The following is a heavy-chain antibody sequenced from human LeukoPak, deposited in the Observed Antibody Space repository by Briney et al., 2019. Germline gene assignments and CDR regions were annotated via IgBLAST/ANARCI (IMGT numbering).Heavy chain of an antibody. D-gene: IGHD3-10*01. Sequence: PGGSLRLSCAASGFTFSSYAMSWVRQAPGKGLEWVSAISGSGGSTYYADSVKGRFTISRDNSKNTLYLQMNSLRAEDTAVYYCAKEGWFGELLLGYFDYWGQGTLVTVSS. CDR3: AKEGWFGELLLGYFDY. J-gene: IGHJ4*02. V-gene: IGHV3-23*01. CDR2: ISGSGGST. CDR1: GFTFSSYA.